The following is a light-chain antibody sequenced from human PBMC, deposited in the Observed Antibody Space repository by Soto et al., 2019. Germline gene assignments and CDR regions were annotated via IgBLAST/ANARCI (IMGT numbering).Light chain of an antibody. CDR2: AAS. CDR1: HDISSY. V-gene: IGKV1-8*01. J-gene: IGKJ2*01. CDR3: QQCYSDPST. Sequence: AIRMTQSPSSFSASTGDRVTVICRASHDISSYLAWYQQKAGRPPKLLIYAASTLQTGVPSRFSGSGSGTDFNLTISCLQSEDFATYFCQQCYSDPSTFGQGTKLEIK.